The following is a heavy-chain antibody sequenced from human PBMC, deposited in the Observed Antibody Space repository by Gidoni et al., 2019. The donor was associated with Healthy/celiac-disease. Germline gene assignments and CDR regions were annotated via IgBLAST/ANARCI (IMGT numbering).Heavy chain of an antibody. J-gene: IGHJ6*02. CDR1: G. D-gene: IGHD2-15*01. Sequence: GMHWVRQAPGKGLEWVAVIWYDGSNKYYADSVKGRFTISRDNSKNTLYLQMNSLRAEDTAVYYCARELGYCSGGSCYGLYGMDVWGQGTTVTVSS. V-gene: IGHV3-33*01. CDR2: IWYDGSNK. CDR3: ARELGYCSGGSCYGLYGMDV.